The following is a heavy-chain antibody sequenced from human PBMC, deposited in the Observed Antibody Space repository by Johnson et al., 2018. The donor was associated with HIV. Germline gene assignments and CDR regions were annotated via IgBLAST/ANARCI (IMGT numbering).Heavy chain of an antibody. Sequence: VQLVESGGGVVQPGRSLRLSCAASGFTFSSYAMHWVRQAPGKGLEWVAVISYDGSNKYYADSVKGRFTISRDNAKKSLYVQMNSLRAEDTALYYCARERRSTNTWYVRDAFDIWGQGTMVTVSS. J-gene: IGHJ3*02. V-gene: IGHV3-30-3*01. D-gene: IGHD2-2*01. CDR1: GFTFSSYA. CDR2: ISYDGSNK. CDR3: ARERRSTNTWYVRDAFDI.